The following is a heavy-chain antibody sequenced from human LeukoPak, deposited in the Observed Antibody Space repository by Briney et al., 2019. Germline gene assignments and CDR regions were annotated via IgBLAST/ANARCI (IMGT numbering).Heavy chain of an antibody. V-gene: IGHV4-61*08. CDR1: GVSISSGGYY. J-gene: IGHJ4*02. CDR3: TREYSSGWSGTGY. CDR2: IDYRGIT. D-gene: IGHD6-19*01. Sequence: SQTLSLTCTVSGVSISSGGYYWSWIRQHPGKGLEWIGYIDYRGITSYNPSLESRVTISVDTSKNQFSLRLSSMTAADTAVYYCTREYSSGWSGTGYWGQGTLVTVSS.